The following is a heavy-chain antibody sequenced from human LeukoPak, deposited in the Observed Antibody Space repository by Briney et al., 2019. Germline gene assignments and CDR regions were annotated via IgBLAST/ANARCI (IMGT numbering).Heavy chain of an antibody. V-gene: IGHV3-53*01. J-gene: IGHJ4*02. D-gene: IGHD6-19*01. Sequence: GGSLRLSCAASGFTVSSNYMSWVRQAPGKGLEWVSVIYSGGSTYYADSVKGRFTISRDNSKNTLYLQMNSLRAEDTAVYYCARQSSGWFFDYWGREPWSPSPQ. CDR3: ARQSSGWFFDY. CDR1: GFTVSSNY. CDR2: IYSGGST.